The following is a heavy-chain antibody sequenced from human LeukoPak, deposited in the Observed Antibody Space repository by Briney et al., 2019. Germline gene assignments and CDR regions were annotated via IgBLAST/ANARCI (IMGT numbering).Heavy chain of an antibody. D-gene: IGHD1-26*01. Sequence: ASVKVSCKASGYTFTCYYMHWVRRAPGQGLEWMGWINPNSGGTNYAQKFQGRVTMTRDTSISTAYMELSRLRSDDTAVYYCAREPYSVGATTYYYYYMDVWGKETTVTVSS. CDR1: GYTFTCYY. CDR2: INPNSGGT. CDR3: AREPYSVGATTYYYYYMDV. J-gene: IGHJ6*03. V-gene: IGHV1-2*02.